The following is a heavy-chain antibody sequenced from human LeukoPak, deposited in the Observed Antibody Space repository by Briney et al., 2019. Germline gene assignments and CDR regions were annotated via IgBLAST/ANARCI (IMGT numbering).Heavy chain of an antibody. CDR2: IYYSGST. CDR1: GGSISSYY. V-gene: IGHV4-59*01. CDR3: ARVRLVTYYDSSGYYDY. J-gene: IGHJ4*02. Sequence: SETLSLTCTVSGGSISSYYWSWIRQPPGKGLEWIGYIYYSGSTNYNPSLKSRVTISVDTSKNQFSLKLSSVTAADTAVYYCARVRLVTYYDSSGYYDYWGQGTLVTVSS. D-gene: IGHD3-22*01.